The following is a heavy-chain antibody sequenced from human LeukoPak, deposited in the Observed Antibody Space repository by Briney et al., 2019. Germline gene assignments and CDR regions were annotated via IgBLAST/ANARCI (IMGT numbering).Heavy chain of an antibody. Sequence: GGSLRLSCAASGFTFSNYAMSWVRQAPGKGLEWVSAITGSGGNTYYADSVKGRFTISRDNSKNTVFLQMNSLRAEDTAVYYCAKWGDYDVLTGYYVSDYWGQETLVTVSS. J-gene: IGHJ4*02. CDR1: GFTFSNYA. CDR3: AKWGDYDVLTGYYVSDY. V-gene: IGHV3-23*01. CDR2: ITGSGGNT. D-gene: IGHD3-9*01.